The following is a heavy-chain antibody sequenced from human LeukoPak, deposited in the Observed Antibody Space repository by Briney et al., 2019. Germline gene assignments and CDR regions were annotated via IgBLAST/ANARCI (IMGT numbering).Heavy chain of an antibody. J-gene: IGHJ4*02. CDR1: GFTFRTYA. D-gene: IGHD5-12*01. CDR3: ARVVASLYFDY. CDR2: ISNDGSSK. V-gene: IGHV3-30-3*01. Sequence: PGRSLRLSCAASGFTFRTYAMHWVRQAPGKGLEWVAIISNDGSSKYYADSVKGPFTISRDNSKNTLYLQMNSLRAEDTALYYCARVVASLYFDYWGQGTLVTVSS.